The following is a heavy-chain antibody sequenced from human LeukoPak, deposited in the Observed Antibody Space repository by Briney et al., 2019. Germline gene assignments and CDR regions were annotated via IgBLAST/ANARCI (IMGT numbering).Heavy chain of an antibody. Sequence: GGSPRLSCAASGFTFSSYAMHWVRQAPGKGLGWVAVISYDGSNKYYADSVKGRFTISRDNSKNTLYLQMNSLRAEDTAVYYCARDRGRYYYGSGSYSGPDYWGQGTLVTVSS. J-gene: IGHJ4*02. V-gene: IGHV3-30*04. CDR3: ARDRGRYYYGSGSYSGPDY. D-gene: IGHD3-10*01. CDR1: GFTFSSYA. CDR2: ISYDGSNK.